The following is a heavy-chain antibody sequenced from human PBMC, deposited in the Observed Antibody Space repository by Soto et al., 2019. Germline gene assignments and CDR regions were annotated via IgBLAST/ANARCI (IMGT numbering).Heavy chain of an antibody. Sequence: SETLSLTCTVSGGSISSYYWSWIRQPPGKGLEWIGYIYYSGSTNYNPSLKSRVTISVDTSKNQFSLKLNSMTAADTAVYYCARHNYGYGSTDFDYWGQGTLVTGSS. V-gene: IGHV4-59*08. J-gene: IGHJ4*02. CDR1: GGSISSYY. D-gene: IGHD3-16*01. CDR3: ARHNYGYGSTDFDY. CDR2: IYYSGST.